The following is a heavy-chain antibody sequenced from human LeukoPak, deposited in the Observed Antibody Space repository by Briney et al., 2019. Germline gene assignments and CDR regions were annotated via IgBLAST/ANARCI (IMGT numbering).Heavy chain of an antibody. CDR3: TTEYYDYVWGSYRTLYDY. J-gene: IGHJ4*02. CDR1: GFTFSNAW. Sequence: PGGSLRLSCAASGFTFSNAWMSWVRQAPGKGLEWVGRIKSKTDGGTTDYAAPVKGRFTISRDDSKNTLYLQMNSLKIEDTAVYYCTTEYYDYVWGSYRTLYDYWGQGTLVTVSS. V-gene: IGHV3-15*01. CDR2: IKSKTDGGTT. D-gene: IGHD3-16*02.